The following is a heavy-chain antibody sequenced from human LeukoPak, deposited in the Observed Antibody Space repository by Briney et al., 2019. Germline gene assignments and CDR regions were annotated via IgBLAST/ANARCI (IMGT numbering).Heavy chain of an antibody. V-gene: IGHV3-23*01. J-gene: IGHJ4*02. CDR2: LTGSGASA. CDR3: AKVSSPYHYDSGGRNYYFDY. Sequence: PGGSLRLSCAASGFTFSSYAMSWVHQAPGKGLEWVSGLTGSGASAYYADSVKGRFTISGDNSKNTLYLQLSSLRAEDTAVYYCAKVSSPYHYDSGGRNYYFDYWGQGTLVTVSS. D-gene: IGHD3-22*01. CDR1: GFTFSSYA.